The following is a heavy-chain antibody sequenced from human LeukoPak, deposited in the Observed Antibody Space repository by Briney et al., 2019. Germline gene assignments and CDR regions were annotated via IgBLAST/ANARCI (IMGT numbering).Heavy chain of an antibody. Sequence: ASVKVSCKVSGYTLTELSMHWVRQAPGKGLEWMGGFDPEDGETIYAQKFQGRVTMTEDTSTDTAYMELSSLRSEDTAVYYCATVAGDSSGYYYFDYWGQGTLVTVSS. CDR3: ATVAGDSSGYYYFDY. CDR1: GYTLTELS. J-gene: IGHJ4*02. CDR2: FDPEDGET. V-gene: IGHV1-24*01. D-gene: IGHD3-22*01.